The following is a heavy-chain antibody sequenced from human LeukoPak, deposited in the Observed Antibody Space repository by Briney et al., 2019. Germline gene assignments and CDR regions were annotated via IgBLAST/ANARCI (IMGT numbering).Heavy chain of an antibody. CDR2: IYSGCST. V-gene: IGHV3-53*01. CDR1: GFTVSSNY. CDR3: ARDRPYGMEV. J-gene: IGHJ6*02. Sequence: GGSLRLSCAASGFTVSSNYMSWVRQAPGKGLEWVSVIYSGCSTYYADAVKGRFTISRDNSKNTLYLQTNSLRAEDTAVYYCARDRPYGMEVWGQGTTVPVSS.